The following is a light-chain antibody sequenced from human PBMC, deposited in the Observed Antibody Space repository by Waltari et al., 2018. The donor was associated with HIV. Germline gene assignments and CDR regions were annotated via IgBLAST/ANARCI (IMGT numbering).Light chain of an antibody. V-gene: IGLV3-1*01. Sequence: SYELTQPPSVSVSPGQTARLACSGAKLGAKYAYWYQQKPGQSPVLVIYQDNKRPSGIPERFSGSNSGNTATLTIRGTQSMDEADYYCQAWDSSTEGFGGGTKLTVL. CDR3: QAWDSSTEG. CDR2: QDN. J-gene: IGLJ3*02. CDR1: KLGAKY.